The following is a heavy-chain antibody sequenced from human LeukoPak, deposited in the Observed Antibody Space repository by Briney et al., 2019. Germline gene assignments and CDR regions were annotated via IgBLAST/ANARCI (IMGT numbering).Heavy chain of an antibody. CDR3: AELGITVIGGV. J-gene: IGHJ6*04. CDR2: ISSTGSVI. Sequence: GGSLRLSCAASGFTFNAYEFNWVRQAPGKGLEGVSYISSTGSVIFYADSVKGRFTITRDNAKNSLYLQMNSLRAEDTAVYYCAELGITVIGGVWGKGTTVTNSS. V-gene: IGHV3-48*03. D-gene: IGHD3-10*02. CDR1: GFTFNAYE.